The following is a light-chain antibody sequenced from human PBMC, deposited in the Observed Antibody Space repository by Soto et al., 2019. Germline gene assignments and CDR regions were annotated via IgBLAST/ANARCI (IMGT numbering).Light chain of an antibody. Sequence: QSVLTQPASVSGSPGPSITISCTGTSSDVGGYNYVSWYQQRPGKAPKFMIYDVSSRPSGVSNRFSGSKSGNTASLTISGLQAEDEADYYCCSYTTSNTRQIVFGTGTKVTVL. V-gene: IGLV2-14*03. CDR1: SSDVGGYNY. CDR3: CSYTTSNTRQIV. CDR2: DVS. J-gene: IGLJ1*01.